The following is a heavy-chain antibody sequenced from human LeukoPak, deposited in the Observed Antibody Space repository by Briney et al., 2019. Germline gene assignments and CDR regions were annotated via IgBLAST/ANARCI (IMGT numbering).Heavy chain of an antibody. CDR2: IYYSGST. CDR1: GGSISSGGYY. CDR3: ARVKGGFYGGNDFDY. Sequence: TSETLSLTCTVSGGSISSGGYYWSWIRQHPGKGLEWIGYIYYSGSTYYNPSLKSRVTISVDTSKNQFSLKLSSVTAADTAVYYCARVKGGFYGGNDFDYWGQGTLVTVSS. J-gene: IGHJ4*02. D-gene: IGHD4-23*01. V-gene: IGHV4-31*03.